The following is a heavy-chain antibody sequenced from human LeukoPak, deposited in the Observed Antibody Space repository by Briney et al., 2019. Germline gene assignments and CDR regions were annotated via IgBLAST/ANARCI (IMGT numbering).Heavy chain of an antibody. CDR3: VREYSSSSGRAFDM. CDR2: ISTDGSST. CDR1: GFTFSSYW. D-gene: IGHD6-6*01. J-gene: IGHJ3*02. V-gene: IGHV3-74*01. Sequence: PGGSLRLSCAAPGFTFSSYWMHWVRQAPGKGLVWVSRISTDGSSTNSADSVKGRLTTSRDNAKNTLYLQMNSLRAEDTAVYYCVREYSSSSGRAFDMWGQGTMVTVSP.